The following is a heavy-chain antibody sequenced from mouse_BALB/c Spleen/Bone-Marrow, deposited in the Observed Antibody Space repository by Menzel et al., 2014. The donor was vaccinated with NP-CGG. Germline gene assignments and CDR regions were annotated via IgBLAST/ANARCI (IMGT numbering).Heavy chain of an antibody. D-gene: IGHD1-1*01. CDR1: GYTFTRYT. CDR3: TIRYYAMDY. CDR2: INPSSAYT. V-gene: IGHV1-4*01. J-gene: IGHJ4*01. Sequence: VQLVESGAELARPGASVKMSCQASGYTFTRYTMHWEKQRPGQGLEWIGYINPSSAYTNYNQKVKDKATLTADKSSSTAYMQLSSLTSEDSAVYYCTIRYYAMDYWGQGTSVTVSS.